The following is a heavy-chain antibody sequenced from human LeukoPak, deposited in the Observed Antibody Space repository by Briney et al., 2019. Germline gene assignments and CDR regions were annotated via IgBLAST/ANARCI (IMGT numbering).Heavy chain of an antibody. Sequence: PGGSLRLSCAGSGFTFSGYEMNWVRQAPGKGLEWVSYISSSGKTKFYADSVKGRFTISRDNAKNSLYLQMNSLRVEDTAVYYCANDYRSGSFHDFWGQGTLVTVSS. V-gene: IGHV3-48*03. D-gene: IGHD3-10*01. CDR3: ANDYRSGSFHDF. CDR2: ISSSGKTK. CDR1: GFTFSGYE. J-gene: IGHJ4*02.